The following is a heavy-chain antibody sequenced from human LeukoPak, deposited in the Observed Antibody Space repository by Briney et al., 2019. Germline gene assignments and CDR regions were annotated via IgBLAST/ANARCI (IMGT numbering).Heavy chain of an antibody. D-gene: IGHD3-10*01. Sequence: KHSETLSLTCAVYGGPFSGYYWSWIRQPPGKGLEWIGEINHSGSTNYNASLKSRVTISVDTSKNQYSLKLSSVTAADTAVYYCAWESSGGPPLHAFDIWGQGAMVTVSS. CDR2: INHSGST. J-gene: IGHJ3*02. V-gene: IGHV4-34*01. CDR3: AWESSGGPPLHAFDI. CDR1: GGPFSGYY.